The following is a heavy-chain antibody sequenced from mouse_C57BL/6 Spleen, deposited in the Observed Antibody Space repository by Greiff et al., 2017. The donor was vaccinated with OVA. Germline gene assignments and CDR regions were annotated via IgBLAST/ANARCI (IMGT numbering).Heavy chain of an antibody. CDR1: GYTFTDYY. Sequence: VQLQQSGPELVKPGASVKLSCKASGYTFTDYYMHWVKQSHGKSLEWIGDINPNNGGTSYNQKFKGKATLTVDNSSSAAYMELRSLTSEDSAVYYCARSGTTEGFLAYWGQGTLVTVSA. V-gene: IGHV1-26*01. J-gene: IGHJ3*01. CDR3: ARSGTTEGFLAY. D-gene: IGHD1-1*01. CDR2: INPNNGGT.